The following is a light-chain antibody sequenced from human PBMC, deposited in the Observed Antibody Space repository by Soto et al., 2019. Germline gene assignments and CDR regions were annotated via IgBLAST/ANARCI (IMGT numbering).Light chain of an antibody. Sequence: QSALTQPASVSGSPXXXITISCXXXXXDVGGYNYVSWYQQHPGKAPKLMIYEVSNRPSGVSNRFSGSKSGNTASLTISGLQAEDEADYYCSSYTSSSTLMFGGGTKLTVL. V-gene: IGLV2-14*01. CDR3: SSYTSSSTLM. CDR2: EVS. J-gene: IGLJ3*02. CDR1: XXDVGGYNY.